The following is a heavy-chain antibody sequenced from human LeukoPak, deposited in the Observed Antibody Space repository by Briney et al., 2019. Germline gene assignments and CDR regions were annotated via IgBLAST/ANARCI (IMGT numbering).Heavy chain of an antibody. J-gene: IGHJ4*02. CDR3: ARDPPAVSINTYA. CDR2: IFSHGET. Sequence: GGSLRLSCAASGFTVGNNYMNWVRQAPGKGLEWVSLIFSHGETSYADSVKGRFTIPRDNSKNTLYLQMNGLRVEDTAVYYCARDPPAVSINTYAWGQGTLVTVSS. V-gene: IGHV3-66*01. D-gene: IGHD2-8*01. CDR1: GFTVGNNY.